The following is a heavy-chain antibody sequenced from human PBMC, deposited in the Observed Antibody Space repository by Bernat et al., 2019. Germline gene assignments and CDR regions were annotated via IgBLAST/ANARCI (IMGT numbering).Heavy chain of an antibody. CDR3: VRDHLWAFDN. CDR2: TYYRSEWSS. J-gene: IGHJ3*02. V-gene: IGHV6-1*01. Sequence: QVQLQQSGPGLVKPSQTLSLTCAISGDSVSNTCVAWNWIRQSPSRGLEWLGKTYYRSEWSSKYALSVKSRVTITPDTSKNQFSLQLNSVTPEDTAIYYCVRDHLWAFDNWGQGTMVTVSS. D-gene: IGHD2-21*01. CDR1: GDSVSNTCVA.